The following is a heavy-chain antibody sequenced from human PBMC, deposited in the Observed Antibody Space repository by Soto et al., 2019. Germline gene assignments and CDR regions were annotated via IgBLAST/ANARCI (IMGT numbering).Heavy chain of an antibody. CDR1: GFTFSTYA. V-gene: IGHV3-33*01. D-gene: IGHD3-3*01. Sequence: QVQLVESGGGVVQPGRSLRLSCAASGFTFSTYAMHWVRQAPGKGLEWVAVIGYDGSDKYYADSVKGRFTISRDNSKNTLYLQMNGLRAEDTAVYYCARDRFIGVGIGGYFDRWGQGTLVTVSS. CDR2: IGYDGSDK. J-gene: IGHJ4*02. CDR3: ARDRFIGVGIGGYFDR.